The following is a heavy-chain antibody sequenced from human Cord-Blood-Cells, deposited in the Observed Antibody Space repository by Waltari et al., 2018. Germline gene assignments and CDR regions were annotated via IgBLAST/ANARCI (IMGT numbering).Heavy chain of an antibody. CDR1: GYTFTGYY. CDR3: ASGPIVVVPAARVWFDP. J-gene: IGHJ5*02. V-gene: IGHV1-2*02. D-gene: IGHD2-2*01. Sequence: QVQLVQSGAEVKKPGASVKVSCKASGYTFTGYYMPWVRQAPGQGLEWMGWINPNSGGTNYAQKFQGRVTMTRDTSISTAYMELSRLRSDDTAVYYCASGPIVVVPAARVWFDPWGQGTLVTVSS. CDR2: INPNSGGT.